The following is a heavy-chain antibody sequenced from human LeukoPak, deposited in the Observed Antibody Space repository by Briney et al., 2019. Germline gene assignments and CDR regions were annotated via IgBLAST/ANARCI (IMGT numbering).Heavy chain of an antibody. Sequence: GASVKVSCKASGYTFTGYHMHWVRQAPGQGLEWMGRINPNSGDTNYAQKFQGRVTMTRDTSISTAYMELNRLRSDDTAAYYCARDYCSSTSCLFDYWGQGTLVTVSS. V-gene: IGHV1-2*06. J-gene: IGHJ4*02. CDR2: INPNSGDT. D-gene: IGHD2-2*01. CDR1: GYTFTGYH. CDR3: ARDYCSSTSCLFDY.